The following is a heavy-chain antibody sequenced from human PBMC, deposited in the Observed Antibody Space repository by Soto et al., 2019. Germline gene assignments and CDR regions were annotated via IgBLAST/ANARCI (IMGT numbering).Heavy chain of an antibody. CDR3: ARALAVSYSGYDYYFDY. D-gene: IGHD5-12*01. CDR1: GGTFSSYA. V-gene: IGHV1-69*01. CDR2: IIPIFGTA. J-gene: IGHJ4*02. Sequence: QVQLVQSGAEVKKPGSSVKVSCKASGGTFSSYAISWVRQAPGQGLEWMGGIIPIFGTANYAQKFQVRVTITADQSTSTAYMELSSLRSEDTAVYYCARALAVSYSGYDYYFDYWGQGTLVTVSS.